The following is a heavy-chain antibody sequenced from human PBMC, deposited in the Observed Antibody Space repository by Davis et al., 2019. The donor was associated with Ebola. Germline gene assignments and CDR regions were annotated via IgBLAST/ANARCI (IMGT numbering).Heavy chain of an antibody. CDR2: ISSRGSYI. Sequence: GGSLRPSCAPSGFTFSAHSMNWVRQAPGKGLEWVSFISSRGSYIYYADSLKGRFTIPRDNAANSLYLQMSSLRVEDTAIFYCARGRSAAGTPDSDYWGQGTLVTVSS. CDR3: ARGRSAAGTPDSDY. CDR1: GFTFSAHS. V-gene: IGHV3-21*01. J-gene: IGHJ4*02. D-gene: IGHD6-13*01.